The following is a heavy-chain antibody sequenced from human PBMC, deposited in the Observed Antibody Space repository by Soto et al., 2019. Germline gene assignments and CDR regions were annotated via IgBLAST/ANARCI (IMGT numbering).Heavy chain of an antibody. D-gene: IGHD2-21*02. J-gene: IGHJ3*02. CDR1: GSRFTSQT. V-gene: IGHV1-3*01. CDR2: IIAASGNT. Sequence: QVQFVQSGAEVKKPGASVRVSCKASGSRFTSQTIHWVRQAPGERPEWMGWIIAASGNTKYSQIFQGRLSITRDTPASIVYMDLTNLRSEDTAVYYCAGLRFCGGDTCYPLDIWGQGTSLIVSS. CDR3: AGLRFCGGDTCYPLDI.